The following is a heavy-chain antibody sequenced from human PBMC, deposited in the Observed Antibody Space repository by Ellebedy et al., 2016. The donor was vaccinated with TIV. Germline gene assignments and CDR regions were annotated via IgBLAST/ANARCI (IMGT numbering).Heavy chain of an antibody. D-gene: IGHD3-3*01. CDR2: ISSSHYI. V-gene: IGHV3-21*04. CDR1: GFTFSTYT. CDR3: ARRWS. J-gene: IGHJ4*02. Sequence: GESLKISCAASGFTFSTYTMTWVRHAPGKGLEWVSYISSSHYIYYTDSVKGRFTISRDNSKNTLYLQMNSLRGEDTAIYYCARRWSWGQGTLVTVSS.